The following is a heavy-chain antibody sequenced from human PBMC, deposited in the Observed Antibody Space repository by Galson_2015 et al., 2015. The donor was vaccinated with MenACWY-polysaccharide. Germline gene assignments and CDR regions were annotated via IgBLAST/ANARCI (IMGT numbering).Heavy chain of an antibody. J-gene: IGHJ5*02. Sequence: SVKVSCKASGYTFTGYFIHWVRQAPGQGLEWMGWINPNSGATSYAQKFQGRVTMTRDKSTSTAYMELNSLRSDDTAMYYCTRVPTFHKTEGNWFVLWGQGTPVTVSS. V-gene: IGHV1-2*02. CDR3: TRVPTFHKTEGNWFVL. CDR2: INPNSGAT. CDR1: GYTFTGYF. D-gene: IGHD1-14*01.